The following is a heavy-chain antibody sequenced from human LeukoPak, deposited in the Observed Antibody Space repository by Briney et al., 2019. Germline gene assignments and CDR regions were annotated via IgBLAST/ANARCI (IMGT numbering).Heavy chain of an antibody. CDR2: ISSSSSI. CDR1: GFSSRNYN. Sequence: PGGSLRLSCAASGFSSRNYNMNWVRQAPGKGLEWVSYISSSSSIYYADSVKGRFTISRDNAKNSLYLQMNSLRAEDTAVFYCARAAGLPTGTDNWFDPWGQGTLVTVSS. CDR3: ARAAGLPTGTDNWFDP. V-gene: IGHV3-69-1*01. D-gene: IGHD1-7*01. J-gene: IGHJ5*02.